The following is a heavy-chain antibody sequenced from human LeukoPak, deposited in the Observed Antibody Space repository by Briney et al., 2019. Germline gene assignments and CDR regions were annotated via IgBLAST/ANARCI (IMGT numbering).Heavy chain of an antibody. Sequence: GESLKISCKGSGYRFTNYWIGWVRQMPGKGLEWMGTIYPADSDTRYSPSFQGQVTISADKSINTAYLQWSSLKASDTAMYYYARHHISGYYYFDYWGQGTLVTVSS. V-gene: IGHV5-51*01. CDR2: IYPADSDT. CDR1: GYRFTNYW. J-gene: IGHJ4*02. D-gene: IGHD3-22*01. CDR3: ARHHISGYYYFDY.